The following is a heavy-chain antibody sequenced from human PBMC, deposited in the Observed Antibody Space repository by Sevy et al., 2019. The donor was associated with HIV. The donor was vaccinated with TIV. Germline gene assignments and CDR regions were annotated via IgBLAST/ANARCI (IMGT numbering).Heavy chain of an antibody. V-gene: IGHV3-23*01. J-gene: IGHJ4*02. CDR3: AKGIGYSVYDTDY. D-gene: IGHD5-12*01. Sequence: GGSLRLSCAASGFTFSSYAMSWVRQAPGKGLEWVSAISGSGISTYYVDSVKGRFTISRDNSKNTLYLQMNNLRAEDTAVFYCAKGIGYSVYDTDYWGQGTLVTVSS. CDR1: GFTFSSYA. CDR2: ISGSGIST.